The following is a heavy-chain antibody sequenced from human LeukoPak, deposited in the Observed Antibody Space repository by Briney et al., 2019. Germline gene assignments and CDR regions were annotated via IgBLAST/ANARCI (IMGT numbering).Heavy chain of an antibody. J-gene: IGHJ4*02. CDR2: IIPILGIA. V-gene: IGHV1-69*04. CDR3: ARAVGAAAAGTK. Sequence: GASVKVSCKASGYTFTSYGINWVRQAPGQGLEWMGRIIPILGIANYAQKFQGRVTITADKSTSTAYMELSSLRSEDTAVYYCARAVGAAAAGTKWGQGTPVTVSS. D-gene: IGHD6-13*01. CDR1: GYTFTSYG.